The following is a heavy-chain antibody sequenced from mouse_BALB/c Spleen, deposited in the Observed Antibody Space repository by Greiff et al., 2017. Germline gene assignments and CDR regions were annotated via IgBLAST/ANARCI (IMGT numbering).Heavy chain of an antibody. CDR1: GYSITSDYA. V-gene: IGHV3-2*02. D-gene: IGHD1-1*01. Sequence: EVMLVESGPGLVKPSQSLSLTCTVTGYSITSDYAWNWIRQFPGNKLEWMGYISYSGSTSYNPSLKSRISITRDTSKNQFFLQLNSVTTEDTATYYCARYYHVWYFDVWGAGTTVTVSS. CDR2: ISYSGST. J-gene: IGHJ1*01. CDR3: ARYYHVWYFDV.